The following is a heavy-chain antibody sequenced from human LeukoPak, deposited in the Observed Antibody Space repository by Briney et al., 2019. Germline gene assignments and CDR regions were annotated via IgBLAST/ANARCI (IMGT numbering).Heavy chain of an antibody. D-gene: IGHD5-18*01. J-gene: IGHJ6*02. CDR3: ARDFPSGVGYSYGPSYYYYGMDV. V-gene: IGHV1-18*01. CDR2: ISAYNGNT. CDR1: GYTFTSYG. Sequence: ASVKVPCKASGYTFTSYGISWVRQAPGQGLEWMGWISAYNGNTNYAQKLQGRITMTTHTPTSTAYMELRSLRSDDTAVYYCARDFPSGVGYSYGPSYYYYGMDVWGQGTTVTVSS.